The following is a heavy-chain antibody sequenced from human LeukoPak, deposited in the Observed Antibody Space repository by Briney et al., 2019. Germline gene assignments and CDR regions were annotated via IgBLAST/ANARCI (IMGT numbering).Heavy chain of an antibody. D-gene: IGHD5-24*01. V-gene: IGHV3-23*01. Sequence: PGGSLRLSCAASGFTFSSYAMSWVRQAPGKGLEWVSAISGSGGSTYYADSVKGWFTISRDNSKNTLYLQMNSLRAEDTAVYYCAKGDSPTYYYMDVWGKGTTVTVSS. CDR3: AKGDSPTYYYMDV. CDR1: GFTFSSYA. CDR2: ISGSGGST. J-gene: IGHJ6*03.